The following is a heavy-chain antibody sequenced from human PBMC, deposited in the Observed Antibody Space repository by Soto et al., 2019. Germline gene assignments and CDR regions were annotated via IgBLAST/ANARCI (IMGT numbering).Heavy chain of an antibody. V-gene: IGHV4-30-2*01. CDR1: GGSSSSGGYS. J-gene: IGHJ3*02. CDR2: IYHSGST. Sequence: PSETLSLTCAVSGGSSSSGGYSWSWIRQPPGKGLEWIGYIYHSGSTYYNPSLKSRVTISVDRSKNQFSLKLSSVTAADTAVYYCARDLRDSSGYLVRAFDIWGQGTMVTVSS. CDR3: ARDLRDSSGYLVRAFDI. D-gene: IGHD3-22*01.